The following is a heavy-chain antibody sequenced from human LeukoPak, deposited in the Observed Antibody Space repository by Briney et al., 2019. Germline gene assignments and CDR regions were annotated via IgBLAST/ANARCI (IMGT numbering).Heavy chain of an antibody. CDR1: GFTFSSYG. V-gene: IGHV3-30*18. CDR2: ISYDGSNK. D-gene: IGHD3-9*01. J-gene: IGHJ4*02. Sequence: GGSLRLSCAASGFTFSSYGMHWVRQAPGKGLEWVAVISYDGSNKYYADSVKGRFTISRDNSKNTLYLQMNSLRAEDTAVYYCAKIRLRYFDWPDYWGQGTLVTVSS. CDR3: AKIRLRYFDWPDY.